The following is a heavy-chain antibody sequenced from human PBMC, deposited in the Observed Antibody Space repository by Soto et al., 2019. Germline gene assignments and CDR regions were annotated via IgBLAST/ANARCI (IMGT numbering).Heavy chain of an antibody. D-gene: IGHD6-19*01. J-gene: IGHJ4*02. CDR1: GGSFSGYY. Sequence: QVQLQQWGAGLLKPSETLSLNCAVYGGSFSGYYWSWIRQPPGKGLEWIGEINHSGSTNYNPSLKSRVTISVDTSKNQFSLKLSSVTAADTAVYYCARQGSIAVAGRFDYWGQGTLVTVSS. CDR2: INHSGST. CDR3: ARQGSIAVAGRFDY. V-gene: IGHV4-34*01.